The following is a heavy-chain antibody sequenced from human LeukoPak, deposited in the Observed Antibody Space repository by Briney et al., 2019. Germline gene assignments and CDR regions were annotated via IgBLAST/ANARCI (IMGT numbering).Heavy chain of an antibody. J-gene: IGHJ5*02. CDR1: GFTFSNYW. D-gene: IGHD4-17*01. CDR2: IKPDGSET. V-gene: IGHV3-7*01. Sequence: GRSLRLSCAASGFTFSNYWMSWVRQAPGKGLEWVASIKPDGSETSHLDSVRGRFTISRDNARNSLFLQMNTLRAEDTAVYYCARGTTTATIDWYDPWGQGTLVTVSS. CDR3: ARGTTTATIDWYDP.